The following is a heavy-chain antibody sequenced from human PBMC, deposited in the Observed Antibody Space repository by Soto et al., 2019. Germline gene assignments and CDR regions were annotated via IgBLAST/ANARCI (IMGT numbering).Heavy chain of an antibody. V-gene: IGHV3-23*01. D-gene: IGHD1-1*01. CDR1: GFTFRGDA. Sequence: EVQLLESGGDLVQPGGSLRLACAASGFTFRGDAMSWVRQAPGKGLVWVSSISGSGEMTHYAESVKGRFTISRDNSKNTLYLQMESLRAEDTALYCCARSEMTYNWNDWGQGTLVTVSS. CDR3: ARSEMTYNWND. CDR2: ISGSGEMT. J-gene: IGHJ4*02.